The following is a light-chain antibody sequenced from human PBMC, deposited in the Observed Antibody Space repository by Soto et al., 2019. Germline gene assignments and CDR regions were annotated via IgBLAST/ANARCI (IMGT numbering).Light chain of an antibody. CDR1: QSVSRD. CDR2: GAS. CDR3: QQYNTWHPKMA. V-gene: IGKV3-15*01. Sequence: VVTQSPATLYVFPGEKAKRSCRDNQSVSRDLAWYQPRPGQATRVLIYGASTRATGIPAMFRGSGSGPEFRLTVSSLQSEDFATYYWQQYNTWHPKMAFGRGTKVEIK. J-gene: IGKJ1*01.